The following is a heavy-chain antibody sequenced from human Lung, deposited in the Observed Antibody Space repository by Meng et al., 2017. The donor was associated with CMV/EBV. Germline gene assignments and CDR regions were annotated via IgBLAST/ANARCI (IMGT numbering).Heavy chain of an antibody. Sequence: VLGPAPVKPSATLALTCAVSDDSITNQNWWAWVRQPPGKGLEWIGEIPHRGSSAYNPSLKSRVSMSIDKSKNQFSLKLTSVTAADTAVYHCLRRSGGSVWGQGTLVTVSS. CDR2: IPHRGSS. D-gene: IGHD3-10*01. CDR3: LRRSGGSV. J-gene: IGHJ1*01. CDR1: DDSITNQNW. V-gene: IGHV4-4*02.